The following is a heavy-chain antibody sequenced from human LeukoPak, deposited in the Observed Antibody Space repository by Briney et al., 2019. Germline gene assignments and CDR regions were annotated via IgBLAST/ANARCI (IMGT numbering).Heavy chain of an antibody. CDR3: ARVLPDYYDSSGVLGN. CDR2: INHSGST. D-gene: IGHD3-22*01. J-gene: IGHJ4*02. CDR1: GGSFSGYY. V-gene: IGHV4-34*01. Sequence: SETLSLTCAVYGGSFSGYYWSWIRQPPGKGLEWIGEINHSGSTNYNPSLKSRVTISVDTSKNQFSLKLSSVTAADTAVYYCARVLPDYYDSSGVLGNWGQGTLVTVSS.